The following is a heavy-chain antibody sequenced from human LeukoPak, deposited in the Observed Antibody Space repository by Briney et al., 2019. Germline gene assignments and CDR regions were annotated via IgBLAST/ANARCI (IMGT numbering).Heavy chain of an antibody. Sequence: GASVKVSCKTSGGVFSDYPVSWVRQAPGQGLEWMGGIIPIFGTANYAQKFQGRVTITADESTSTAYMELSSLRSEDTAVYYCARGPAAIPLDAFDIWGQGTMVTVSS. V-gene: IGHV1-69*13. J-gene: IGHJ3*02. D-gene: IGHD2-2*02. CDR3: ARGPAAIPLDAFDI. CDR2: IIPIFGTA. CDR1: GGVFSDYP.